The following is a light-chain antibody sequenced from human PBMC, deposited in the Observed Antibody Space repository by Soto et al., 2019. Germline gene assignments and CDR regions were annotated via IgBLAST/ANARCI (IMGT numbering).Light chain of an antibody. CDR3: QQYGSSPET. CDR1: QSVSSSY. J-gene: IGKJ1*01. V-gene: IGKV3-20*01. Sequence: EIVLTQSPGTLSLSPGERATLSCRASQSVSSSYLARYQQKPGQAPRLLIYGASSRAAGIPDRFSGSGSGTDFTLTISRLEPEDLAVYYCQQYGSSPETFGQGTKVDIK. CDR2: GAS.